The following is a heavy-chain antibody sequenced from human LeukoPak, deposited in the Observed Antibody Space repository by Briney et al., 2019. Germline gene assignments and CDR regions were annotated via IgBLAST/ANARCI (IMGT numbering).Heavy chain of an antibody. CDR3: AKRGYYDSGGYLDY. V-gene: IGHV3-23*01. CDR1: GFTFSSYA. CDR2: ISSGGST. D-gene: IGHD3-22*01. Sequence: PGGSLRLSCAASGFTFSSYAMNWVRQAPGKGLEGVSVISSGGSTYYGDSVKGRFTISRDNSKNTLYLQMNSLRAEDTAVYYCAKRGYYDSGGYLDYWGQGTLVTVSS. J-gene: IGHJ4*02.